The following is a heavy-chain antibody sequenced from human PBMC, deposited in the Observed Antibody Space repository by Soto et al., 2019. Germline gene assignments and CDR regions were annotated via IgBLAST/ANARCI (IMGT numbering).Heavy chain of an antibody. D-gene: IGHD6-6*01. Sequence: EVQLVETGGGLIQPGGSLRLSCAASGFTVSSNYMSWVRQAPGKGLEWVSVIYSGGSTYYADSVKGRFTISRDNSKNTLYLQMNRLRAEDTAVYYCARDLGSSSDEYYYYGMDVWGQGTTVTVSS. CDR2: IYSGGST. CDR1: GFTVSSNY. V-gene: IGHV3-53*02. J-gene: IGHJ6*02. CDR3: ARDLGSSSDEYYYYGMDV.